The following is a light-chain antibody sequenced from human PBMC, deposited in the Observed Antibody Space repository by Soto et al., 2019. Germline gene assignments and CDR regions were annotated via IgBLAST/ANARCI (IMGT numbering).Light chain of an antibody. CDR3: AAWDASLDGYV. CDR1: SSNLGDNT. V-gene: IGLV1-44*01. J-gene: IGLJ1*01. Sequence: QSALNQPPSAYGTPGQRVTISCSTSSSNLGDNTVNWYQHVPGTAPKLLIYSYDQRPSGVPDRFSGSKSGTSASLAISGLQSEDEADYYCAAWDASLDGYVFGTGTKVTV. CDR2: SYD.